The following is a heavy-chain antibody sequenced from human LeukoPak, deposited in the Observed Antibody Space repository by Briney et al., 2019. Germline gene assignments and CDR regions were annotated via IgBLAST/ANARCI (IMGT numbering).Heavy chain of an antibody. J-gene: IGHJ3*02. CDR3: ARAKDNSGRDGFDI. CDR1: GFPFSSYA. CDR2: IWYDGSNK. D-gene: IGHD6-19*01. V-gene: IGHV3-33*08. Sequence: GGSLRLSCAASGFPFSSYAMTWVRQAPGKGLEWVAVIWYDGSNKYYGDSVKGRFTISRDNSKNTLYLQMNSLRAEDTAVYYCARAKDNSGRDGFDIWGQGTMVTVSS.